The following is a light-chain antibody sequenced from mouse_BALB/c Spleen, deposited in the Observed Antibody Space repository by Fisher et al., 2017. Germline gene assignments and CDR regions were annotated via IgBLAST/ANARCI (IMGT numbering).Light chain of an antibody. CDR2: RTS. CDR1: SSVSY. V-gene: IGKV4-68*01. J-gene: IGKJ5*01. CDR3: FQGSGYPLT. Sequence: IVITQTTAIMSASPGEKVTMTCSASSSVSYMYWYQQKPGSSPKPWIYRTSNLASGVPARFSGSGSGTSYSLTISSMEAEDVATYYCFQGSGYPLTFGAGTKLELK.